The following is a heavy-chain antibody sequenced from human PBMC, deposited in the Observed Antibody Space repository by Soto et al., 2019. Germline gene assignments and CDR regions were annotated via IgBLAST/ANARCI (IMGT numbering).Heavy chain of an antibody. CDR1: GGSISSGGYS. V-gene: IGHV4-30-2*01. D-gene: IGHD4-17*01. CDR2: IYESGST. Sequence: QLQLQESGSGLVKPSQTLSLTCAVSGGSISSGGYSWSWIRQPPGKGLEWIGYIYESGSTYYNPSLKSRVTISVDRSKKQFSLKLSSVTAADTAVYYCARAHYGDYGYGMDVWGQGTTVTVSS. CDR3: ARAHYGDYGYGMDV. J-gene: IGHJ6*02.